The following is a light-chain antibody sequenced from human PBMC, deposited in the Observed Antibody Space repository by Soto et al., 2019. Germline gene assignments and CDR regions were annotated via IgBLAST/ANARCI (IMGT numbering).Light chain of an antibody. Sequence: DIQMTQSPSTLSASVGDRVTITCRASQSIDSWLAWYHQKPGKAPKLLLYKASTLESGVPSRFSGSGSGTEFTLTISSLQPDDFATYYCQQYNSYPYTFGQGTKLEIK. CDR3: QQYNSYPYT. CDR1: QSIDSW. J-gene: IGKJ2*01. V-gene: IGKV1-5*03. CDR2: KAS.